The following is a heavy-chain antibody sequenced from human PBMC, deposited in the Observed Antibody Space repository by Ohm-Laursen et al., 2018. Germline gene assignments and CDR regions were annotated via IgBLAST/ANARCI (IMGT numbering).Heavy chain of an antibody. Sequence: SETLSLTCAVSSYSISSAYYWGWIRQPPGKGLEWIGSFYHSGSTYYNPSLKSRVTISVDTSKNQISLKLSSVTAADPAVYYCARVAVAGIRTFDYWGQGTLVTVSS. J-gene: IGHJ4*02. CDR3: ARVAVAGIRTFDY. CDR1: SYSISSAYY. CDR2: FYHSGST. V-gene: IGHV4-38-2*01. D-gene: IGHD6-19*01.